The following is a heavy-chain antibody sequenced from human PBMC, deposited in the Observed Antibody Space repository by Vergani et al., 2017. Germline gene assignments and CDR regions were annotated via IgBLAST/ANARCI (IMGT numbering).Heavy chain of an antibody. CDR1: GFTFSDYS. V-gene: IGHV3-30*02. CDR3: AKEGPVTASGDY. Sequence: QVDLVQSGGGVVQPGGSLRLSCVASGFTFSDYSMHWVRQAPGKGLEWVAFIEYNGKNIYYADSVKGRFNVSRDNSKNTVYLQMNGLRPEDTGLYFCAKEGPVTASGDYWGQGAPVTVSS. D-gene: IGHD6-13*01. CDR2: IEYNGKNI. J-gene: IGHJ4*02.